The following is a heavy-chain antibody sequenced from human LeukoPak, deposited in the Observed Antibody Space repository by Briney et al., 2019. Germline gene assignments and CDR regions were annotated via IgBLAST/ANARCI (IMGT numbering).Heavy chain of an antibody. D-gene: IGHD3-3*01. CDR1: GFFFSSYA. J-gene: IGHJ4*02. V-gene: IGHV3-30-3*01. Sequence: GGSLRLSCAASGFFFSSYAMHWVRQAPGKGLEWVAVISYDGVNTDYADSVMGRFTISRDNSKNTLYLQMDSLRAEDTAVYYCARCRDYNFWSGSAVDYWGQGTLVTVSS. CDR2: ISYDGVNT. CDR3: ARCRDYNFWSGSAVDY.